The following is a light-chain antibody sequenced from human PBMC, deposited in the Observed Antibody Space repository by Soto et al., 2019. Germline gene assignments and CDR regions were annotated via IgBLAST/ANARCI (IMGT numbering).Light chain of an antibody. Sequence: EIVMTQSPATLSVSPGERATLSCRASQSVSNNLAWYQQKPGQSPRLLIYGASTRATGIPARFSGSGSDTDCTLNIGRLEPEDFEVYYCQHFGTFGQGTKVDIK. CDR2: GAS. J-gene: IGKJ1*01. CDR3: QHFGT. CDR1: QSVSNN. V-gene: IGKV3-15*01.